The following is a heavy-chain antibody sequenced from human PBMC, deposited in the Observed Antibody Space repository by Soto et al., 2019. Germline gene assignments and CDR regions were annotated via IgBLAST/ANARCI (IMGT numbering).Heavy chain of an antibody. CDR3: AREGILGKFDAYDL. CDR2: ISTHTGNT. J-gene: IGHJ3*01. CDR1: TFTSSG. D-gene: IGHD3-3*01. V-gene: IGHV1-18*04. Sequence: HVQLVQSGAEVKKPGASVKVSCKASTFTSSGFNWVRQASGQGLEWMGWISTHTGNTIYAQKFQGRVLMTMDTSTTTVYMELRSLRSDDTAVYFCAREGILGKFDAYDLWGQGTRVTVSS.